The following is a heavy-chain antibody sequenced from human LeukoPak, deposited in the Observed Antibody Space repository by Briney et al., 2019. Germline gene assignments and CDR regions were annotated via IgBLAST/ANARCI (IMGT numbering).Heavy chain of an antibody. CDR2: INQDGSEK. J-gene: IGHJ4*02. CDR1: GFTFKTYW. CDR3: ARGLQAESKYRHFDY. D-gene: IGHD2-15*01. V-gene: IGHV3-7*01. Sequence: PGGSLRLSCAASGFTFKTYWMSWVRQTPGKGLEWVANINQDGSEKFYVDSVKGRFTISRDNAENSLYLQMNTLRAEDTAMYYCARGLQAESKYRHFDYWGQGTLVTVSS.